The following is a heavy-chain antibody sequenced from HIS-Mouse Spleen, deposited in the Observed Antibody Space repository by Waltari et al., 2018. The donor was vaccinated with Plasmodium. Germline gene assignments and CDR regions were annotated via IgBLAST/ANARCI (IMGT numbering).Heavy chain of an antibody. D-gene: IGHD6-13*01. V-gene: IGHV1-2*02. Sequence: QVQLVQPGAEVKKPGASVKVSCKASGYTFTGYSLTWVRQLPDQGLEWMGWINPNSGGTNYAQKFQGRVTMTRDTSISTAYMELSRLRSDDTAVYYCARVLGYKAAAGTFVEYFQHWGQGTLVTVSS. J-gene: IGHJ1*01. CDR3: ARVLGYKAAAGTFVEYFQH. CDR1: GYTFTGYS. CDR2: INPNSGGT.